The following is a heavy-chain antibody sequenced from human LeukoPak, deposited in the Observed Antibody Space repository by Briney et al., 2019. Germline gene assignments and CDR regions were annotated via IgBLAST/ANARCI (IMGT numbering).Heavy chain of an antibody. CDR1: GFTLSKYW. V-gene: IGHV3-74*01. CDR2: INFDGIST. CDR3: ASGGQGYYLNLFDQ. D-gene: IGHD3-10*01. J-gene: IGHJ5*02. Sequence: TGESLRLSCAASGFTLSKYWMHGVRQAPGKGVVWVARINFDGISTNYAGSVRGRFTISRDNAKNTLYLQMNRLRGDDTAVYYCASGGQGYYLNLFDQWGQGTLVTVSS.